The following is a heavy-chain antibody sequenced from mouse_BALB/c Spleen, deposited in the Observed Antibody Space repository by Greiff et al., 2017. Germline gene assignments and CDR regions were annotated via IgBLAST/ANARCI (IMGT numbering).Heavy chain of an antibody. V-gene: IGHV1S22*01. CDR2: IYPGSGST. D-gene: IGHD1-2*01. CDR3: TRGESSYGYGDAMDY. Sequence: LQQPGSELVRPGASVKLSCKASGYTFTSYWMHWVKQRPGQGLEWIGNIYPGSGSTNYDEKFKSKATLTVDTSSSTAYMQLSSLTSEDSAVYYCTRGESSYGYGDAMDYWGQGTSVTVSS. CDR1: GYTFTSYW. J-gene: IGHJ4*01.